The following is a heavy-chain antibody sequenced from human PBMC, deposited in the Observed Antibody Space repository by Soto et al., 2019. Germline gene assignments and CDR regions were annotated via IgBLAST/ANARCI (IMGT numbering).Heavy chain of an antibody. Sequence: SVKVSCKASGGTFSSYAISWVRQAPGQGLEWMGGIIPIFGTANYAQKFQGRVTMTRDTSTSTVYMELSSLRSEDTAVYYCARDSGSYLDYWGQGTLVTVSS. CDR2: IIPIFGTA. V-gene: IGHV1-69*05. D-gene: IGHD1-26*01. J-gene: IGHJ4*02. CDR3: ARDSGSYLDY. CDR1: GGTFSSYA.